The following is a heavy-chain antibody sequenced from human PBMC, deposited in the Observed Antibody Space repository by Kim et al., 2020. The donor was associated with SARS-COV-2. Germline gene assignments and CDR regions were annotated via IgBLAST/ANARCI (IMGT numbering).Heavy chain of an antibody. V-gene: IGHV3-21*01. D-gene: IGHD6-19*01. J-gene: IGHJ4*03. CDR1: GFTFSSYS. CDR2: ISSSSSYI. Sequence: GGSLRLSCAASGFTFSSYSMNWVRQAPGKGLEWVSSISSSSSYIYYADSVKGRFTISRDNAKNSLYLQMNSLRAEDTAVYYCAGEGGGSSGWSWSEPGGHRTLVTVSS. CDR3: AGEGGGSSGWSWSEP.